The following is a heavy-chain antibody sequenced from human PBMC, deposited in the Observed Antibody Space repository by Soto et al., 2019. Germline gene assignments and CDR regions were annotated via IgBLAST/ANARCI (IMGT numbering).Heavy chain of an antibody. CDR1: GFTVSSNY. J-gene: IGHJ4*02. CDR2: IAISGGTT. D-gene: IGHD1-26*01. Sequence: EVQLVESGGGLIQPGGSLRLSCAASGFTVSSNYMSWVRQAPGKGLEWVSAIAISGGTTYYAVSVKGRFTISRDNSKKTLFLQMNSLRLEDTAVYYCAKGIRWELPFDSWGQGTLVTVSS. CDR3: AKGIRWELPFDS. V-gene: IGHV3-53*01.